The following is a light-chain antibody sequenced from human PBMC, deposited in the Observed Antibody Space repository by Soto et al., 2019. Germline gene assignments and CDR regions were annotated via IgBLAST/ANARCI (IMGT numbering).Light chain of an antibody. CDR3: CSYAGSYTPYWV. Sequence: QSALTQPRSVSGSPGQSVTISCTRTSSDVGGYNYVSWYQQHPGKAPKLMIYDVSKRPSGVPDRFSGSKSGNTASLTISGLQAEDEADYYCCSYAGSYTPYWVFGGGTKLTVL. CDR2: DVS. V-gene: IGLV2-11*01. CDR1: SSDVGGYNY. J-gene: IGLJ3*02.